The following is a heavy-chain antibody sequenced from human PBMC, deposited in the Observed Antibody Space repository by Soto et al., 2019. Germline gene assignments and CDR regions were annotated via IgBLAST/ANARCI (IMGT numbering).Heavy chain of an antibody. CDR3: VKGGGLWSYGAFDI. CDR2: ISSNGGST. Sequence: EVQLVESGGGLVQPGGSLRLSCSASGFTFSSYAMHWVRQAPGKGLEYVSAISSNGGSTYYADSVKGRFTISRDNSKKKLYIQMSSLRAEDTAVYYCVKGGGLWSYGAFDIWGQGTMVTVSS. V-gene: IGHV3-64D*06. J-gene: IGHJ3*02. D-gene: IGHD3-10*01. CDR1: GFTFSSYA.